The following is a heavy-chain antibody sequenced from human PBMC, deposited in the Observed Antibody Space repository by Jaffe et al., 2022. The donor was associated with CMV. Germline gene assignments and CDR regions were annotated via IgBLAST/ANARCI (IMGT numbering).Heavy chain of an antibody. Sequence: QVQLVQSGAEVKKPGASVKVSCKASGYTFTSYAMHWVRQAPGQRLEWMGWINAGNGNTKYSQKFQGRVTITRDTSASTAYMELSSLRSEDTAVYYCARDKGYSSGWYPIRYWGQGTLVTVSS. CDR3: ARDKGYSSGWYPIRY. D-gene: IGHD6-19*01. J-gene: IGHJ4*02. CDR2: INAGNGNT. V-gene: IGHV1-3*01. CDR1: GYTFTSYA.